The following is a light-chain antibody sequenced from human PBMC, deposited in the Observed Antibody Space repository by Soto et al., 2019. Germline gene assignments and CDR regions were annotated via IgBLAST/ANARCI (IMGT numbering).Light chain of an antibody. J-gene: IGKJ1*01. Sequence: EIVLTQSPGTLSLSPGERATLSCRASQSVTSSYLAWWQQKPGQAPRLLIYDASNRATGIPARFSGSGSGTDFTLTISSLEPEDFAVYYCQQYTDSRTFGQGTKVDIK. V-gene: IGKV3-20*01. CDR1: QSVTSSY. CDR3: QQYTDSRT. CDR2: DAS.